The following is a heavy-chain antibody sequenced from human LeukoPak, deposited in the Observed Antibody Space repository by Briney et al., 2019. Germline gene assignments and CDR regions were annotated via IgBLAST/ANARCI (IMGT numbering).Heavy chain of an antibody. V-gene: IGHV3-23*01. CDR2: ISGSGGST. Sequence: AGGSLRLSCAASGFTFSSYAMSWVRQAPGKGLEWVSAISGSGGSTYYADSVKGRFTIPRDNSKNTLYLQMNSLRAEDTAVYYCASSEDYDYVWGSYRSTPFDYWGQGTLVTVSS. J-gene: IGHJ4*02. CDR3: ASSEDYDYVWGSYRSTPFDY. CDR1: GFTFSSYA. D-gene: IGHD3-16*02.